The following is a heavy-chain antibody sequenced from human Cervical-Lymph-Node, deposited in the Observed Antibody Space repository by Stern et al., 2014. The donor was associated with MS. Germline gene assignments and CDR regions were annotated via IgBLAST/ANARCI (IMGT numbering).Heavy chain of an antibody. CDR1: GFTFSSYG. CDR2: IWHDGSIK. D-gene: IGHD3-16*01. CDR3: ARGGLWGAYAPMDV. J-gene: IGHJ6*02. V-gene: IGHV3-33*01. Sequence: VQLVESGGGVVQPGRSIRLSCAASGFTFSSYGMHWVRQAPGKGLEWVTVIWHDGSIKQYADSVMGRFTISKDNDRSTLYLQMNSLRAEDTAVYYCARGGLWGAYAPMDVWGQGTTVTVSS.